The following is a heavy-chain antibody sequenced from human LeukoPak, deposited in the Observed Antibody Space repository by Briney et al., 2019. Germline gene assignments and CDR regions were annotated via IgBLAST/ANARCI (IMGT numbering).Heavy chain of an antibody. CDR2: ISGSGTNT. V-gene: IGHV3-23*01. J-gene: IGHJ5*02. D-gene: IGHD6-13*01. CDR1: GFTFSSYE. CDR3: AKAGFSSSWSKPDNWFDP. Sequence: PGGSLRLSCAASGFTFSSYEMNWIRQAPGKGLEWVSAISGSGTNTYYADSVKGRFTISRDNSKNTLYLQLNSLRAEDTAVYYCAKAGFSSSWSKPDNWFDPWGQGILVTVSS.